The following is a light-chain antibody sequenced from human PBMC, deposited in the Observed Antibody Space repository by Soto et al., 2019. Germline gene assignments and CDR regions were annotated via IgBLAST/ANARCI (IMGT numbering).Light chain of an antibody. CDR1: NSNIGSNY. CDR2: RNN. CDR3: AAWDDSLSGPV. V-gene: IGLV1-47*01. Sequence: QAVVTQSPSASGTPGQRVTISCSGNNSNIGSNYVYWYQQLPGTAPKLLIYRNNQRPSGVPDRFSGSKSGTSASLANSGLRSEDEADYYCAAWDDSLSGPVFGGGTKLTVL. J-gene: IGLJ2*01.